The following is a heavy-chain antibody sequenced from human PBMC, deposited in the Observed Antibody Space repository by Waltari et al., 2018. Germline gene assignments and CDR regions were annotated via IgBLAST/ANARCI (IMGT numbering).Heavy chain of an antibody. CDR2: INTDGSIT. CDR1: GFSFSNYW. Sequence: EVQLVESGGGLVQPGGSLRLSFAASGFSFSNYWMHWVRQAPGKGLVWVSRINTDGSITNYADSVKGRFTISRDNAKNTLYLQMNSLRVEDTAVYYCASSRYSIGCSYWGQGTLATVFS. CDR3: ASSRYSIGCSY. J-gene: IGHJ4*02. D-gene: IGHD6-19*01. V-gene: IGHV3-74*01.